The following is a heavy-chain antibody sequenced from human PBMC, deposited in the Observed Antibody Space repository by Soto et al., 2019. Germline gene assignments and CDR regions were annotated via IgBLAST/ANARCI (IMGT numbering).Heavy chain of an antibody. Sequence: SETLSVTCTVSGGSMNNYYWSWIRQAPGKGLQYIGYISYMGTTNYNPSLKSRVTISVDTSKNQFSLKLTSVTAADTALYYCTKSGGGYVNSRYYRGDYDPWGRGTLVTVSS. CDR1: GGSMNNYY. CDR2: ISYMGTT. V-gene: IGHV4-59*01. CDR3: TKSGGGYVNSRYYRGDYDP. D-gene: IGHD3-22*01. J-gene: IGHJ5*02.